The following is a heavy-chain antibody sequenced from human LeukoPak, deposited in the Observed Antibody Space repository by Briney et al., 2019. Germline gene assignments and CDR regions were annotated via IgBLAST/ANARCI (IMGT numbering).Heavy chain of an antibody. D-gene: IGHD3-16*02. Sequence: GESLKISCKGSGYSFTSYWIGWVRQMPGKGLEWMGIIYPGDSDTRYSPSFQGQVTISADKSMSTAYLQWSSLKASDTAVYYCARLRPSISDDYVWGSYRQYYFDYWGQGTLVTVSS. CDR2: IYPGDSDT. V-gene: IGHV5-51*01. CDR3: ARLRPSISDDYVWGSYRQYYFDY. CDR1: GYSFTSYW. J-gene: IGHJ4*02.